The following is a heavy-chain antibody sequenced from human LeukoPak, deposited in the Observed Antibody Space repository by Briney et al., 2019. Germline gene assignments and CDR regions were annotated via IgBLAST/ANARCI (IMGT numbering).Heavy chain of an antibody. CDR1: GYSFTSYW. Sequence: GESLKISYKGSGYSFTSYWIGWVRQMPGKGLEWMGIIYPGDSDTRYSPSFQGQVTISADKSISTAYLQWSSLKASDTAMYYCARPPSGSYSAFDIWGQGTMVTVSS. CDR2: IYPGDSDT. J-gene: IGHJ3*02. CDR3: ARPPSGSYSAFDI. D-gene: IGHD1-26*01. V-gene: IGHV5-51*01.